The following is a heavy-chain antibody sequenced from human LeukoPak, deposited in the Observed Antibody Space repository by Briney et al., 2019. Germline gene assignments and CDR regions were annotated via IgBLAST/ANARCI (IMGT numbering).Heavy chain of an antibody. V-gene: IGHV1-2*02. D-gene: IGHD5-18*01. CDR3: TRGEYRYGNDY. Sequence: ASVEVSCKASGYTFTGYYMHWVRQAPGQGLEWMAWINPNSGGTNYAQKFQGRVSMTTDMSISTAYMELSRLSSDDTAVYYCTRGEYRYGNDYWGQGTLVTVSS. CDR2: INPNSGGT. CDR1: GYTFTGYY. J-gene: IGHJ4*02.